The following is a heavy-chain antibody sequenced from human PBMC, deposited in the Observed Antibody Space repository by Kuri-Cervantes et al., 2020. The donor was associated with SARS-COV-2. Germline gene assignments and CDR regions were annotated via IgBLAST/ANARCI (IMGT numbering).Heavy chain of an antibody. D-gene: IGHD6-6*01. Sequence: ASVKVSCKASGYTFTNYGINWVRQAPGQGLEWMGWISVYNGNTNYAQKLQARVTMTTDLSTTTAYMELRSLRSDDTAVYYCARAAARPHYYYYYMDVWGKGTTVTVSS. CDR3: ARAAARPHYYYYYMDV. CDR2: ISVYNGNT. J-gene: IGHJ6*03. V-gene: IGHV1-18*01. CDR1: GYTFTNYG.